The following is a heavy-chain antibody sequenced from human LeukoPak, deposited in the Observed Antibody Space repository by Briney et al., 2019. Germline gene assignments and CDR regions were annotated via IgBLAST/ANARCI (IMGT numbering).Heavy chain of an antibody. CDR3: AKDPHDDYVWGSYRPDY. CDR2: ISGSGGST. J-gene: IGHJ4*02. D-gene: IGHD3-16*02. Sequence: RGSLRLSCAASGFTFSSYAMSWVRQAPGKGLEWVSAISGSGGSTYYADSVKGRFTISRDNSKNTLYLQMNSLRAEDTAVYYCAKDPHDDYVWGSYRPDYWGQGTLLTVSS. V-gene: IGHV3-23*01. CDR1: GFTFSSYA.